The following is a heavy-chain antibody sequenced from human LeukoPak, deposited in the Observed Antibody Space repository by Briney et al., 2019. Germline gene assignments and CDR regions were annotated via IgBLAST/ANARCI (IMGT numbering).Heavy chain of an antibody. CDR3: ARLLGYCSSTGCYPYYMDV. CDR1: GGSFSGYY. CDR2: INHSGST. D-gene: IGHD2-2*01. Sequence: SETLSLTCAVYGGSFSGYYWSWIRQPPGKGLECIGEINHSGSTNYNPSLKSRVTISVDTSKNQFSLKLSSVTAADTAVYYCARLLGYCSSTGCYPYYMDVWGKGTTVTVS. V-gene: IGHV4-34*01. J-gene: IGHJ6*03.